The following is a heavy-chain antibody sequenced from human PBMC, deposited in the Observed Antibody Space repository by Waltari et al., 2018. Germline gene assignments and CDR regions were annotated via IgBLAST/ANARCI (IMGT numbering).Heavy chain of an antibody. CDR2: ISGSGGST. CDR1: GFTFSNYA. V-gene: IGHV3-23*01. D-gene: IGHD2-15*01. J-gene: IGHJ4*02. CDR3: AKVPGGYCSGGSCALFDY. Sequence: EVQLLESGGGLVQPGGSLRLSCAASGFTFSNYAMSWFRQAPGKGLEWVSGISGSGGSTYYADSVKGRFTISRDNSKNTLYLQMNSLRAEDTAVYYCAKVPGGYCSGGSCALFDYWGQGTLVTVSS.